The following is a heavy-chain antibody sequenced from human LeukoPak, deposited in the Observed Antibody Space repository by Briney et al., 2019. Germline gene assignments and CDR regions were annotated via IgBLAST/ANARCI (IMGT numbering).Heavy chain of an antibody. J-gene: IGHJ4*02. D-gene: IGHD5-12*01. V-gene: IGHV3-23*01. CDR1: GFTFSSYA. CDR2: ISGSGGST. Sequence: PGGSLRLSCAASGFTFSSYAMSWVRQAPGKGLERVSAISGSGGSTYYADSVKGRFTISRDNSKNTLCLQMNSLRAEDTAVYYCAKDENIVATTDFDYWGQGTLVTVSS. CDR3: AKDENIVATTDFDY.